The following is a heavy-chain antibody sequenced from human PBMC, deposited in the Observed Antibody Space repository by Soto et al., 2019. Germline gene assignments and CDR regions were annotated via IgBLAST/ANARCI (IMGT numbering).Heavy chain of an antibody. CDR2: ISASGSRT. V-gene: IGHV3-23*01. Sequence: EVQLLESGGGLVQPGGSLRLSCAASGLTFSNYAMSWVRQAPGKGLEWVSVISASGSRTYYADSVKGRLTISRDNSKNTLYLQMNSLRADDTAVYYCAKDVGSEATVSGWGLVDYWGQGTLVTVSS. CDR1: GLTFSNYA. D-gene: IGHD6-25*01. J-gene: IGHJ4*02. CDR3: AKDVGSEATVSGWGLVDY.